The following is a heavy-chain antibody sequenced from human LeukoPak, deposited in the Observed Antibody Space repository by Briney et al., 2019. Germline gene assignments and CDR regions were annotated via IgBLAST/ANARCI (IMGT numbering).Heavy chain of an antibody. Sequence: SSQTLSLTCTVSGGSISSGSYYWTWVRQPAGKGLEWIGRIYTSGTTNYNPSLKSRVTISVDASKNQFSLKLGSVTAADTAVYYCARDNWAAAGYYYYMDVWGKGTTVTVSS. J-gene: IGHJ6*03. CDR1: GGSISSGSYY. V-gene: IGHV4-61*02. CDR2: IYTSGTT. D-gene: IGHD6-13*01. CDR3: ARDNWAAAGYYYYMDV.